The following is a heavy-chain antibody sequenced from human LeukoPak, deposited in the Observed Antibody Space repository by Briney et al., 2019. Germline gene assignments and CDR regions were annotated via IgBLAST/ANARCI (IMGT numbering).Heavy chain of an antibody. CDR2: INSDGSST. V-gene: IGHV3-74*01. D-gene: IGHD3-10*01. CDR3: ARDLLFRGNYYYYGMDV. Sequence: GGSPRLSCAASGFTFSSYWMHWVRQAPGKGLVWVSRINSDGSSTSYADSVKGRFTISRDNAKNTLYLQMNSLRAEDTAVYYCARDLLFRGNYYYYGMDVWGQGTTVTVSS. CDR1: GFTFSSYW. J-gene: IGHJ6*02.